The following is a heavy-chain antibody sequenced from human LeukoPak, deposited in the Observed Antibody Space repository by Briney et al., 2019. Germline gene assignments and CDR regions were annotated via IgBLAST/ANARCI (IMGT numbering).Heavy chain of an antibody. J-gene: IGHJ4*02. CDR2: IWYDGSNK. Sequence: GGSLRLSCAASGFTFSSYAMSWVRQAPGKGLEWVAVIWYDGSNKYYADSVKGRFTISRDNSKNMVYLEMNSLRAEDTAVYYCARDPSLRVTLDYWGQGTLVTVSS. CDR1: GFTFSSYA. V-gene: IGHV3-33*08. D-gene: IGHD5/OR15-5a*01. CDR3: ARDPSLRVTLDY.